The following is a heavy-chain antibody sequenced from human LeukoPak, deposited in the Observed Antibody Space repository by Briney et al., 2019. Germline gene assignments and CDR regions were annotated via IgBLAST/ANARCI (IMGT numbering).Heavy chain of an antibody. V-gene: IGHV4-61*01. CDR2: INHSGST. CDR3: ARVRKGGYSYGSDY. D-gene: IGHD5-18*01. Sequence: SETLSLTCTVSGGSVSSGSYYWGWIRQPPGKGLEWIGEINHSGSTNYNPSLKSRVTISVDTSKNQFSLKLSSVTAADTAVFYCARVRKGGYSYGSDYWGQGTLVTVSS. J-gene: IGHJ4*02. CDR1: GGSVSSGSYY.